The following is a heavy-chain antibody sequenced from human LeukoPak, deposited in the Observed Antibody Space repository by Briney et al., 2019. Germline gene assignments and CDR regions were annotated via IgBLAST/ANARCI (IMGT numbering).Heavy chain of an antibody. CDR3: ARETDYYDSSGYYFDY. CDR2: IYYSGST. Sequence: PSETLSLTCTVSGGSISSYYWSWIRQPPGKGLEWIGYIYYSGSTNYNPSLKSRVTISVDTSKNQFSLKLSSVTAADTAVYYCARETDYYDSSGYYFDYWGQGTLVTVSS. CDR1: GGSISSYY. D-gene: IGHD3-22*01. V-gene: IGHV4-59*01. J-gene: IGHJ4*02.